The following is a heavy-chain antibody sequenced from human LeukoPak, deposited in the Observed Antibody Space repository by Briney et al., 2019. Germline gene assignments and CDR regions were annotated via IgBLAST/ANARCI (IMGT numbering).Heavy chain of an antibody. D-gene: IGHD3-22*01. V-gene: IGHV4-59*01. Sequence: SETLSLTCTVSGGSISSYYWSWIRQPPGKGLEWIGHIYSSGSTNYNPSLKSRVTISVDTAKNQFSLKLSSVTAADTAVYYCARNYDSSGYTAFGYWGRGTLLTVSS. CDR2: IYSSGST. CDR3: ARNYDSSGYTAFGY. J-gene: IGHJ4*02. CDR1: GGSISSYY.